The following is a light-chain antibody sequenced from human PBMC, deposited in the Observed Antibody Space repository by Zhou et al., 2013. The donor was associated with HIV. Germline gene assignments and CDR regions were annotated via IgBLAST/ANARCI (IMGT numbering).Light chain of an antibody. CDR3: QQYNNWPPLT. J-gene: IGKJ4*01. CDR2: GAS. Sequence: EIVLTQSPATLSLSPGVRATLSCRASQSVNNYLAWYQQKPGQAPRLLIYGASTRATGIPARFSGSGSETEFTLTISSLQSEDFAVYYCQQYNNWPPLTFGGGTKVEIK. CDR1: QSVNNY. V-gene: IGKV3-15*01.